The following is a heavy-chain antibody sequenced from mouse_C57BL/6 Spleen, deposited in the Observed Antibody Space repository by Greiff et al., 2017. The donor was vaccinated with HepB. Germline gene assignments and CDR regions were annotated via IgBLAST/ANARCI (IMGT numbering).Heavy chain of an antibody. V-gene: IGHV5-16*01. CDR2: INYDGSST. Sequence: EVKLVESEGGLVQPGSSMKLSCTASGFTFSDYYMAWVRQVPEKGLEWVANINYDGSSTYYLDSLKSRFIISRDNAKNILYLQMSSLKSEDTATYYCARAPSTTVVATGYFDYWGQGTTLTVSS. CDR1: GFTFSDYY. CDR3: ARAPSTTVVATGYFDY. D-gene: IGHD1-1*01. J-gene: IGHJ2*01.